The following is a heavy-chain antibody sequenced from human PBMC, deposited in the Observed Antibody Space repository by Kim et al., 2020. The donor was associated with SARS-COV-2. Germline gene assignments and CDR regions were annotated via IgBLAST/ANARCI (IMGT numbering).Heavy chain of an antibody. D-gene: IGHD3-3*02. CDR2: ISRNSGYI. J-gene: IGHJ4*02. CDR3: ARDLSIGRPGGFDY. Sequence: GGSLILSCAASEFTFSRYSMNWVRQAPGKGLEWVSTISRNSGYIYYADSVEGRFTISRDNAKNSLYLQMNSLRADDTAMYYCARDLSIGRPGGFDYWGQGTLVTVSS. V-gene: IGHV3-21*01. CDR1: EFTFSRYS.